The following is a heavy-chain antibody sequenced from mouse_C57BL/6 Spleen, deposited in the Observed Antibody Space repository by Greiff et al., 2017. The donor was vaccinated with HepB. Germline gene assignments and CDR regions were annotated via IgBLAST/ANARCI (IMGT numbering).Heavy chain of an antibody. CDR1: GFTFSDYG. V-gene: IGHV5-17*01. J-gene: IGHJ2*01. D-gene: IGHD1-1*01. CDR2: ISSGSSTI. Sequence: EVKLVESGGGLVKPGGSPKLSCAASGFTFSDYGMHWVRQAPEKGLEWVAYISSGSSTIYYADTVKGRFTISRDNAKNTLFLQLTSLRSEDTAMYYCAKHYYGSSYGYFDYWGQGTTLTVSS. CDR3: AKHYYGSSYGYFDY.